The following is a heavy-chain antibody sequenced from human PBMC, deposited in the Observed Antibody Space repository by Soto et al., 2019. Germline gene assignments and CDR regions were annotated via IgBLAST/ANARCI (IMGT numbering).Heavy chain of an antibody. Sequence: ASVTVSCKASGDTFASYAISWMRQAPGQGLEWMGWISAYNGNTNYAQKLQGRVTMTTDTSTSTAYMELRSLRSDDTAVYYCARDPPPPDYWGQGTLVTVS. CDR1: GDTFASYA. CDR3: ARDPPPPDY. J-gene: IGHJ4*02. V-gene: IGHV1-18*01. CDR2: ISAYNGNT.